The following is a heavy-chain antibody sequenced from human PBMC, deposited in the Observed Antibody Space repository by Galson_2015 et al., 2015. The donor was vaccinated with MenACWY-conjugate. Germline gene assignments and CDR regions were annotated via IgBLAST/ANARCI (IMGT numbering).Heavy chain of an antibody. CDR1: GGSISSYY. D-gene: IGHD5-18*01. CDR2: IYYSGST. J-gene: IGHJ4*02. Sequence: SETLSLTCTVSGGSISSYYWSWIRQPPGKGLEWIGYIYYSGSTNYNPSLKSRVTISVDTSKNQFSLKLSSVTAADTAVYYCARGIQLWPSYYFDYWGQGTLVTVSS. V-gene: IGHV4-59*01. CDR3: ARGIQLWPSYYFDY.